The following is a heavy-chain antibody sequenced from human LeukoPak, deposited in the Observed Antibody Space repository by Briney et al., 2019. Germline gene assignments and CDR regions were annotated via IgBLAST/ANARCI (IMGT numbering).Heavy chain of an antibody. V-gene: IGHV4-38-2*01. CDR1: GYSISSGYY. D-gene: IGHD3-10*01. J-gene: IGHJ4*02. Sequence: SETLSLTCAVSGYSISSGYYWGWIRPPPGKGLEWIGRIYHSGSTYYNPSLKSRVTILVDTSKNQFSLKLSSVTAADTAVYYCARRSLYYYGSGSYSDYWGQGTLVTVSS. CDR3: ARRSLYYYGSGSYSDY. CDR2: IYHSGST.